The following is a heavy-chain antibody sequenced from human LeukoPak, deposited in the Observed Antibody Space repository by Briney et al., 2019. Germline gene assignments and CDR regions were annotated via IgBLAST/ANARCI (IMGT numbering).Heavy chain of an antibody. CDR2: ISSSSSYI. CDR3: ARDSTGYSSSWYIGGNYYYYYMDV. Sequence: GGSLRLSCAASGFTFSSYSMNWVRQAPGKGLEWVSSISSSSSYIYYADSVKGRFTISRDNAKNSLYLQMNSLRAEDTAVYYCARDSTGYSSSWYIGGNYYYYYMDVWGKGTTVTVSS. CDR1: GFTFSSYS. D-gene: IGHD6-13*01. V-gene: IGHV3-21*01. J-gene: IGHJ6*03.